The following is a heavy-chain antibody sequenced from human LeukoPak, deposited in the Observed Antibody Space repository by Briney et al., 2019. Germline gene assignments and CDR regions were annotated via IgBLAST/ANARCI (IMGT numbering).Heavy chain of an antibody. J-gene: IGHJ3*02. V-gene: IGHV3-15*07. CDR2: VKRKIDGGTT. CDR3: ARDRSSGYDDAFDI. D-gene: IGHD5-12*01. CDR1: GFTFTDAW. Sequence: RGSLRLSCAASGFTFTDAWMHSVREAPGKGLEWVGRVKRKIDGGTTDYAAPVEGRFTISRDDSKNTLYLQMDSLRGEDTAVYYCARDRSSGYDDAFDIWGQGTMVTVSS.